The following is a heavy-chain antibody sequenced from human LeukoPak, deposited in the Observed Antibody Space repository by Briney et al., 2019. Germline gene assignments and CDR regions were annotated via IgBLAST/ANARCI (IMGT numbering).Heavy chain of an antibody. V-gene: IGHV1-2*02. CDR2: INPNSGGT. CDR3: GREASYDEFDY. D-gene: IGHD5-18*01. Sequence: AASVKVSCKASGYTFTGYYMHWVRQAPGQGLEWMGWINPNSGGTNYAQKFQGRVTMTRDTSISTAYMELSRLRSDDTAVYYCGREASYDEFDYWGQGTLVTVSS. CDR1: GYTFTGYY. J-gene: IGHJ4*02.